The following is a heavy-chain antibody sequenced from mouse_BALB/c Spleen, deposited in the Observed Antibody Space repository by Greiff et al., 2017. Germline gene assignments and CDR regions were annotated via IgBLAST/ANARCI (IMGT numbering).Heavy chain of an antibody. Sequence: VQLQQSGAELVRSGASVKLSCTASGFNIKDYYMHWVKQRPEQGLEWIGWIDPENGDTEYAPKFQGKATMTADTSSNTAYLQLSSLTSEDTAVYYCNGYAGGYAMDYWGQGTSVTVSS. J-gene: IGHJ4*01. CDR1: GFNIKDYY. CDR2: IDPENGDT. CDR3: NGYAGGYAMDY. V-gene: IGHV14-4*02. D-gene: IGHD2-12*01.